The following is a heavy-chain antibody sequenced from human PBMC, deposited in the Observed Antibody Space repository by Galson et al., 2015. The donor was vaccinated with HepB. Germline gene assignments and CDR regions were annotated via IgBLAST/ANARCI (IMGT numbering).Heavy chain of an antibody. CDR1: GFTFSSFG. J-gene: IGHJ3*02. Sequence: SLRLSCAASGFTFSSFGMHWVRQAPGKGLEWVAVISYDGSNKYYADSVKGRFTISRDNSKNTLYLQMNSLRAEDTAVYYCAKVSGEVGATLGDAFDIWGQGAMVTVSS. CDR2: ISYDGSNK. V-gene: IGHV3-30*18. CDR3: AKVSGEVGATLGDAFDI. D-gene: IGHD1-26*01.